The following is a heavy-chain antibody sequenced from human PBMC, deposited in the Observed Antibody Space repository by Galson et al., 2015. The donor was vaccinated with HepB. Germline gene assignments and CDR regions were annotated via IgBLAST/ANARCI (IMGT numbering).Heavy chain of an antibody. CDR3: ARSTYYFGSSGYPGYLFDY. J-gene: IGHJ4*02. Sequence: TLSLTCTVSGASISSYYWTWIRQPPGKGLEWVGYIYYSGSPSYNPSLTSRVTMSLDTAKNQFSLSLTSVTPADTAVYYCARSTYYFGSSGYPGYLFDYWGQGTLVTVSS. CDR2: IYYSGSP. V-gene: IGHV4-59*01. CDR1: GASISSYY. D-gene: IGHD3-22*01.